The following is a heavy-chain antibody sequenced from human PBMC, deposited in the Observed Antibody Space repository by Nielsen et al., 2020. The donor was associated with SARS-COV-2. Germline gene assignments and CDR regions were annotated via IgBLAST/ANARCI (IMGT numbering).Heavy chain of an antibody. D-gene: IGHD2-21*02. V-gene: IGHV3-15*01. J-gene: IGHJ6*02. CDR3: TQPNPGPIMTADYYYYGMDV. Sequence: VRQAPGKGLEWVGRIKSKTDGGTTDYAAPVKGRFTISRDDSKNTLYLQMNSLKTEDTAVYYCTQPNPGPIMTADYYYYGMDVWGQGTTGTVSS. CDR2: IKSKTDGGTT.